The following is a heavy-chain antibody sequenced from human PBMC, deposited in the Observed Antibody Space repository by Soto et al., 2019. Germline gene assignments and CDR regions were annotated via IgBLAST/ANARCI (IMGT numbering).Heavy chain of an antibody. V-gene: IGHV1-18*01. CDR3: ARALGGFPDY. CDR2: ISAYNGNR. CDR1: GYSFTSYG. Sequence: QVQLVQSGAEVKKPGASVKVSCKASGYSFTSYGISWVRQAPGQGLERMGWISAYNGNRKYAQKFQGRVTMTTDTATSTAYMELRSLRSDDTAVYYCARALGGFPDYWGQGTLVTVSS. D-gene: IGHD5-12*01. J-gene: IGHJ4*02.